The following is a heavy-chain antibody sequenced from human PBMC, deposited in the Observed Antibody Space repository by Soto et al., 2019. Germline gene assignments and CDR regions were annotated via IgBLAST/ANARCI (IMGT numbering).Heavy chain of an antibody. CDR1: GFTFRSYS. V-gene: IGHV3-48*02. CDR3: AREEGGPLDY. Sequence: GGSLRLSCAASGFTFRSYSMNWVRQAPGKGLEWVSYISSSNRTINYADSVKGRFIISRDNAKNSLYLQMHSLRDEDTAVYYCAREEGGPLDYWGQGTLVTVSS. D-gene: IGHD3-16*01. J-gene: IGHJ4*01. CDR2: ISSSNRTI.